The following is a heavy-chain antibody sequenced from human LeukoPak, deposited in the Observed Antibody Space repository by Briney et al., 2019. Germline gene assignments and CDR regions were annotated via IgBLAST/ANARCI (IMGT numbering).Heavy chain of an antibody. CDR3: ARPDSADFWSGYYDY. D-gene: IGHD3-3*01. CDR2: INPNSGGT. Sequence: ASVKVSCKASGYTFTGYYMHWVRQAPGQGLEWMGWINPNSGGTNYAQKFQGRVTMTRDTSISTAYMELSRLRSDDTAVYYCARPDSADFWSGYYDYWGQGTLVTVSS. CDR1: GYTFTGYY. J-gene: IGHJ4*02. V-gene: IGHV1-2*02.